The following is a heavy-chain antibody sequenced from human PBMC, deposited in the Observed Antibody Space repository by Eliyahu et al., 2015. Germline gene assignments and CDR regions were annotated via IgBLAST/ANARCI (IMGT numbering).Heavy chain of an antibody. D-gene: IGHD3-9*01. V-gene: IGHV1-3*01. CDR3: AREISREFDWSPYFDY. Sequence: KFQGRVTITRDTSASTAYMELSSLRSEDTAVYYCAREISREFDWSPYFDYWGQGTLVTVSS. J-gene: IGHJ4*02.